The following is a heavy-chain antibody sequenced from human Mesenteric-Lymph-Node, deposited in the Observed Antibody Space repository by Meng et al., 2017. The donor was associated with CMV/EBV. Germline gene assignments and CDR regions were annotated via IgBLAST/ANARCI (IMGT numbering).Heavy chain of an antibody. V-gene: IGHV3-30-3*01. CDR2: ISYDGSNK. CDR1: GFTFSSYW. Sequence: EGSLRLSCAASGFTFSSYWMHWVRQAPGKGLEWVAVISYDGSNKYYADSVKGRFTISRDNSKNTLYLQMNSLRAEDTAVYYCARALRLRFLEWLLSGYWGQGTLVTVSS. D-gene: IGHD3-3*01. CDR3: ARALRLRFLEWLLSGY. J-gene: IGHJ4*02.